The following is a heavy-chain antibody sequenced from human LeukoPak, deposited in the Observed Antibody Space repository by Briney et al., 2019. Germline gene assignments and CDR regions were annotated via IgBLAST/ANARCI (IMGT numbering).Heavy chain of an antibody. CDR2: IYYSGIT. CDR3: ARVDLQNAFDI. J-gene: IGHJ3*02. D-gene: IGHD3/OR15-3a*01. CDR1: GGSISATGYF. V-gene: IGHV4-39*07. Sequence: SETLSLTCTVSGGSISATGYFWGWIHQPPGKGLEWIGSIYYSGITHYNPSLKSRVTISVDTSKNQFSLKLSSVTAADTAVYYCARVDLQNAFDIWGQGTGVTVSS.